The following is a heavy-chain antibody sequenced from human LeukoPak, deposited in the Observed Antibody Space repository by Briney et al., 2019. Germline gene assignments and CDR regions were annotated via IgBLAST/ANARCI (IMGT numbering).Heavy chain of an antibody. Sequence: SETLSLTCIVSGGSISSNSYYWGWIRQPPGKGLEWIGYIYYSGSTNYNPSLKSRVTISVDTSKNQFSLKLSSVTAADTAVYYCARVPGYSSGWRLVRVGMDVWGQGTTVTVSS. CDR3: ARVPGYSSGWRLVRVGMDV. CDR1: GGSISSNSYY. CDR2: IYYSGST. V-gene: IGHV4-61*05. D-gene: IGHD6-19*01. J-gene: IGHJ6*02.